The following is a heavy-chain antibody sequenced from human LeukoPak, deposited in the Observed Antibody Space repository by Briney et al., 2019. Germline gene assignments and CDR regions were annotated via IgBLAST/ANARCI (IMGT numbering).Heavy chain of an antibody. J-gene: IGHJ4*02. CDR2: ISGSGGST. CDR3: AKWGPAEYCSSTSCYTRGFDY. V-gene: IGHV3-23*01. Sequence: GGSLRLSCAASGFTFSSYAMSWVRQAPGKGLEWVSAISGSGGSTYYADSVKGRFTISRDNSKNTLYLQMNCLRAEDTAVYYCAKWGPAEYCSSTSCYTRGFDYWGQGTLVTVSS. CDR1: GFTFSSYA. D-gene: IGHD2-2*02.